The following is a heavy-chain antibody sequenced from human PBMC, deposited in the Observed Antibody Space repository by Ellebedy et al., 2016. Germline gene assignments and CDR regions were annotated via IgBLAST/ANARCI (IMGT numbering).Heavy chain of an antibody. D-gene: IGHD2-15*01. Sequence: SETLSLTCTVSGDSISTGGHYWNWIRQHPGKGLEWIGYIYHSGSTYSNPSLRSRVTISVDTSKNQFSLKLISVTAADTAVYYCARGGFDCSSGTCYPDYFDYWGQGALVTVSS. CDR1: GDSISTGGHY. CDR2: IYHSGST. V-gene: IGHV4-31*03. J-gene: IGHJ4*02. CDR3: ARGGFDCSSGTCYPDYFDY.